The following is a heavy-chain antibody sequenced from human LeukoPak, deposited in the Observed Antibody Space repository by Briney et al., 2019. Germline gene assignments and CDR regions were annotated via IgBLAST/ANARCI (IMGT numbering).Heavy chain of an antibody. CDR3: ARGYHYYGSGSYYTY. J-gene: IGHJ4*02. V-gene: IGHV4-34*01. CDR2: INHSGST. D-gene: IGHD3-10*01. Sequence: SETLSLTCAVYGGSFSGYYWSWIRQPPGKGLEWIGEINHSGSTNYNPSLKSRVTISVDTSKNQFSLKLSSVTAADTAVYYCARGYHYYGSGSYYTYWGQGTLVTVSS. CDR1: GGSFSGYY.